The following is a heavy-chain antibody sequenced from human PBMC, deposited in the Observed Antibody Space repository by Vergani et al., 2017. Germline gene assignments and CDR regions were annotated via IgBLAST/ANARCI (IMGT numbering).Heavy chain of an antibody. V-gene: IGHV3-11*05. D-gene: IGHD3-22*01. CDR3: AREGGGDYYDSSGYFDY. J-gene: IGHJ4*02. Sequence: QVQLVESGGGLVKPGGSLRLSCAASGFTFSDYYMSWIRQAPGKGLEWVSYISSSSSYTNNADYVKGRFTISRDNAKHSLYLQMNSLRAEDTAVYYCAREGGGDYYDSSGYFDYWGQGTLVTVSA. CDR1: GFTFSDYY. CDR2: ISSSSSYT.